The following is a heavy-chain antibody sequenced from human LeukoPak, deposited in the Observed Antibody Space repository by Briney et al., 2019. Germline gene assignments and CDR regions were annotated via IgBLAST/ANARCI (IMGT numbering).Heavy chain of an antibody. CDR1: GFTFSSYA. Sequence: GGSLRLSCAASGFTFSSYAMSWVRQAPGKGLEWVSAISGSGGSTYYADSVKGRFTISRDNSKNTLYLQMNSLRAEDTAVYYCAKEPLLAVEMATAYFDYWGQGTLVTVSS. D-gene: IGHD5-24*01. CDR3: AKEPLLAVEMATAYFDY. V-gene: IGHV3-23*01. J-gene: IGHJ4*02. CDR2: ISGSGGST.